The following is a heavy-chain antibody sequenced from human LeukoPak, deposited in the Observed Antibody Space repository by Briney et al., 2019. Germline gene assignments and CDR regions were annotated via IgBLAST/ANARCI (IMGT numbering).Heavy chain of an antibody. CDR2: INPNSGGT. Sequence: ASVKVSCKASGYTFTGYYMHWVRQAPGQGLEWMGWINPNSGGTNDAQKFQGRVTMTRDTSISTAYMELSRLRSDDTAVYYCARVTSGPNWYFDLWGRGTLVTVSS. CDR3: ARVTSGPNWYFDL. CDR1: GYTFTGYY. V-gene: IGHV1-2*02. J-gene: IGHJ2*01. D-gene: IGHD3-3*01.